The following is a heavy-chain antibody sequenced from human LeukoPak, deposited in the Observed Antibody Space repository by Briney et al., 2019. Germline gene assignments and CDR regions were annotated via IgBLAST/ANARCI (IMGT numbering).Heavy chain of an antibody. Sequence: GASVKVSCKASGYTFTSYGISWVRQAPGQGLEWMGWISAYNGNTNYAQKLQGRVTMTTDTSTSTAYMELRSLRSDDTAVYYCARDNSGGVLLWFGELPAVGDYYCGMGVWGQGTTVTVSS. CDR3: ARDNSGGVLLWFGELPAVGDYYCGMGV. J-gene: IGHJ6*02. V-gene: IGHV1-18*01. D-gene: IGHD3-10*01. CDR1: GYTFTSYG. CDR2: ISAYNGNT.